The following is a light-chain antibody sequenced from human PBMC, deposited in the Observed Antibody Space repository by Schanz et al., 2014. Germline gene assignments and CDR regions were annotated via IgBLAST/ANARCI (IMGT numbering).Light chain of an antibody. V-gene: IGKV1-6*01. CDR3: LQDYNYPYT. CDR2: DAS. CDR1: QGIRND. Sequence: AIQMTQSPSSLSASVGDRVTITCRASQGIRNDLGWYQHKPGKAPTVLIYDASNLESGVPSRFSGSGSGTDFTLTISGLQPEDFATYFCLQDYNYPYTFGQGTKLEIK. J-gene: IGKJ2*01.